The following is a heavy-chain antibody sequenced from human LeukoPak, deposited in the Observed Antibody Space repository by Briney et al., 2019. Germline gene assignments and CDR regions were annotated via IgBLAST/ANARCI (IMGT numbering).Heavy chain of an antibody. CDR3: ATRYCSSTSCPPGSYYYHMDV. V-gene: IGHV1-69*05. CDR2: IIPIFGTA. J-gene: IGHJ6*03. Sequence: SVKVSCKASGGTFSSYAISWVRQAPGQGLEWMGGIIPIFGTANYAQKFQGRVTITTDESTSTAYMELSSLRSEDTAVYYCATRYCSSTSCPPGSYYYHMDVWGKGTTVTVSS. D-gene: IGHD2-2*01. CDR1: GGTFSSYA.